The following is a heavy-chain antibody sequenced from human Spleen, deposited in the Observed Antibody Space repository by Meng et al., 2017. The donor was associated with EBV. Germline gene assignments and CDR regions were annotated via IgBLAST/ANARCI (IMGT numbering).Heavy chain of an antibody. D-gene: IGHD5-12*01. V-gene: IGHV4-59*07. CDR2: AYYTGRT. CDR3: ARNGYDLYFDS. Sequence: VHLDHSGPGSVKPLGTPSPPCSVSGCSIYAYYWNWLRQPPGKALEWIGYAYYTGRTNYNPSLKSRVTIALDTAKNEFSLNLSSVTAADTAVYYCARNGYDLYFDSWGQGSLVTVSS. CDR1: GCSIYAYY. J-gene: IGHJ4*02.